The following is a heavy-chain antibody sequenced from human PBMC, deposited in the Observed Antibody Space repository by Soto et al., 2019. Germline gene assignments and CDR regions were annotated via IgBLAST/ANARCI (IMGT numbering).Heavy chain of an antibody. V-gene: IGHV4-59*01. Sequence: SETLSLTCSVSGGSISSYYWSWIRQPPGKGLEWIGYIYYSGSTNYNPSLKSRVTISVDTSKNQFSLKLSSVTAADTAVYYCARGGPYSNYPIDYWGQGTLVTVSS. D-gene: IGHD4-4*01. CDR3: ARGGPYSNYPIDY. CDR2: IYYSGST. CDR1: GGSISSYY. J-gene: IGHJ4*02.